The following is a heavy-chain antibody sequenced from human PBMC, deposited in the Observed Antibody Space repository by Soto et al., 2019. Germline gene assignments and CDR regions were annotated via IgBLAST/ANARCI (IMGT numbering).Heavy chain of an antibody. D-gene: IGHD4-17*01. CDR1: GFTFSDYY. J-gene: IGHJ4*02. Sequence: GGSLRLSCAASGFTFSDYYMSWIRQAPGKGLEWVSYISSSGGTIYYADSVKGRFTVSRDNAKNSLYLQMSSLRAEDTAVYYCARDLTTVTTPVGSWGQGTLVTVSS. CDR2: ISSSGGTI. V-gene: IGHV3-11*01. CDR3: ARDLTTVTTPVGS.